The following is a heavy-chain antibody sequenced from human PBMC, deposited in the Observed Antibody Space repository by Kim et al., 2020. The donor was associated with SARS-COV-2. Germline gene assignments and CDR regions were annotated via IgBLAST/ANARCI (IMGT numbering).Heavy chain of an antibody. Sequence: ASVKVSCKASGYTFTSYGISWVRQAPGQGLEWMGWISAYNGNTNYAQKLQGRVTMTTDTSTSTAYMELRSLRSDDTAVYYCARGDYDILTGYDYYGMDVWGQGTTVTVSS. J-gene: IGHJ6*02. CDR3: ARGDYDILTGYDYYGMDV. CDR1: GYTFTSYG. D-gene: IGHD3-9*01. V-gene: IGHV1-18*04. CDR2: ISAYNGNT.